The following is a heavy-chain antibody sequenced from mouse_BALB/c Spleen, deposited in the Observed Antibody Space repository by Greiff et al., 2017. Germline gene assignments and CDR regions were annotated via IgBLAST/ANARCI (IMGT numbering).Heavy chain of an antibody. J-gene: IGHJ4*01. Sequence: EVQLQQSGAELVRSGASVKLSCTASGFNIKDYYMHWVKQRPEQGLEWIGWIDPENGDTEYAPKFQGKATMTADTSSNTAYLQLSSLTSEDTAVYYCNARDDRYAMDYWGQGTSVTVSA. CDR1: GFNIKDYY. V-gene: IGHV14-4*02. CDR2: IDPENGDT. D-gene: IGHD2-12*01. CDR3: NARDDRYAMDY.